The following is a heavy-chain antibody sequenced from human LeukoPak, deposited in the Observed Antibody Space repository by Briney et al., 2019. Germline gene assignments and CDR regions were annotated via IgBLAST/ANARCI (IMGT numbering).Heavy chain of an antibody. V-gene: IGHV4-59*01. Sequence: SETLSLTCTVSGGFLSSYYWSWIRQPPGKGLEWIGYIYYSGSAKYNPSLKSRVTISVDTSKNQFSLKLSSVTAGDTAVYYCARAPGIAAAGTHFDCWGQGTLVTVSS. CDR2: IYYSGSA. D-gene: IGHD6-13*01. CDR1: GGFLSSYY. CDR3: ARAPGIAAAGTHFDC. J-gene: IGHJ4*02.